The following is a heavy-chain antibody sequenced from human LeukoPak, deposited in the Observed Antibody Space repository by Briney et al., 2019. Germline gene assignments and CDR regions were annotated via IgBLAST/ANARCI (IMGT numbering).Heavy chain of an antibody. CDR3: RVVVPAATRVLTHMVDY. V-gene: IGHV3-74*01. CDR1: GFTFSSYW. J-gene: IGHJ4*02. Sequence: GGSLRLSCAASGFTFSSYWMHWVRQAPGKGLVWVSRINTDGSSTSYADSVKGRFTISRDNAKNTLYLQMNSLRAEDTAVYYCRVVVPAATRVLTHMVDYWGQGTLVTVSS. CDR2: INTDGSST. D-gene: IGHD2-2*01.